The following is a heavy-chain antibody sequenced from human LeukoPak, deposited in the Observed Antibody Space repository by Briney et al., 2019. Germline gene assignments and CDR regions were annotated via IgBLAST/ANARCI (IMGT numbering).Heavy chain of an antibody. Sequence: GGSLRLSCAASGFTFSVAAMTWVRQAPGEGLEWVSLIGASGESTYYADSVKGRFTISRDNSKNTLSLQMNSLRVEDTAMYFCAKDIQLSTWGLGTMVTVSS. D-gene: IGHD5-24*01. CDR3: AKDIQLST. V-gene: IGHV3-23*01. J-gene: IGHJ3*01. CDR1: GFTFSVAA. CDR2: IGASGEST.